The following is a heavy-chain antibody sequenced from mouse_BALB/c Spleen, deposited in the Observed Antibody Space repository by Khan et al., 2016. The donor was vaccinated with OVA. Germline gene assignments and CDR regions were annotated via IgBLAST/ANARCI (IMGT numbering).Heavy chain of an antibody. V-gene: IGHV3-2*02. Sequence: SGPGLVKPSQSLSLICTVTGYSITSDYAWNWIRQFPGNKLEWMGFISYSGNTKYNPSLKSRISITRDTSKNQFFLQLNSVTTEDTATXYCARVYGGDFDYWGQGTTLTVSS. D-gene: IGHD1-1*01. CDR3: ARVYGGDFDY. CDR2: ISYSGNT. CDR1: GYSITSDYA. J-gene: IGHJ2*01.